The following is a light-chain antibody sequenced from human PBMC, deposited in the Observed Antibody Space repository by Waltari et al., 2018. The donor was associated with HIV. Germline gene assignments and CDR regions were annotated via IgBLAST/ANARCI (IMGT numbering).Light chain of an antibody. Sequence: QSVLTQPPSASGTPGQRVTISCSGSRSNIRSNYVYWDQQLPGTAPKLLIARKGDRPPGVPCRCSGSKSGTSASLAISGIRSEDEADYYGAAWDDSLSGPVFGGGTKLTVL. J-gene: IGLJ3*02. CDR1: RSNIRSNY. CDR2: RKG. CDR3: AAWDDSLSGPV. V-gene: IGLV1-47*01.